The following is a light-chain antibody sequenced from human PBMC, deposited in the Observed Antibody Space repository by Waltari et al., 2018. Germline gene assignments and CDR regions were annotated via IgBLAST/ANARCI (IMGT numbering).Light chain of an antibody. CDR3: QQSYSTPQT. CDR1: QVIHDY. V-gene: IGKV1-39*01. CDR2: SSS. J-gene: IGKJ1*01. Sequence: DVRLTQSPSSLSASVGDRLSITCRASQVIHDYLHWYRQRPGKAPELLIHSSSTLQSGAPSRFSGSGSGTDFTLTISNLQPEDVATYYCQQSYSTPQTFGQGTKVEI.